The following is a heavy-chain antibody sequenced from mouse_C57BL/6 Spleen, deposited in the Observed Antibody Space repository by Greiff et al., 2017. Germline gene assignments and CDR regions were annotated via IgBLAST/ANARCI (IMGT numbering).Heavy chain of an antibody. CDR2: IDPSDSYT. Sequence: VQLQQPGAELVRPGTSVKLSCKASGYTFTSYWMHWVKQRPGQGLEWIGVIDPSDSYTNYNQKFKGKATLTVDTSSSTAYMQLSSLTSEDSAVYYCARMKDDYDDAMDYWGQGTSVTVSS. V-gene: IGHV1-59*01. J-gene: IGHJ4*01. CDR1: GYTFTSYW. D-gene: IGHD2-4*01. CDR3: ARMKDDYDDAMDY.